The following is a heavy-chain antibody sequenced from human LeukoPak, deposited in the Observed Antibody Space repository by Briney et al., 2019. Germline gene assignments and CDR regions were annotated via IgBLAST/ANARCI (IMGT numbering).Heavy chain of an antibody. Sequence: KSGRSLRLSCTASGFTFETYAMTWFRQAPGKGLEWVAFIRNKAYSGTTEYAASVKGRFTISRDEYKTIVYLQMNSLKTEDTAVYFCTRAVNRIAAAGDFWGRGILVTVSS. CDR3: TRAVNRIAAAGDF. V-gene: IGHV3-49*05. CDR1: GFTFETYA. D-gene: IGHD6-13*01. J-gene: IGHJ4*02. CDR2: IRNKAYSGTT.